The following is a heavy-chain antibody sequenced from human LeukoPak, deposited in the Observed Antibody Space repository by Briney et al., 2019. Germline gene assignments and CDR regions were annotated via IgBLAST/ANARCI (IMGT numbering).Heavy chain of an antibody. CDR3: ASEVDTTTAAGKWYYYGMDV. V-gene: IGHV3-53*01. Sequence: GGSLRLSCAASGFIVSNNYMSWVRQAPGKGLEWVSVIYSGGSTYYADSVKGRFTIPRDNSKNTLFLQVNSLRAEDTAVYYCASEVDTTTAAGKWYYYGMDVWGQGTTVTVSS. CDR1: GFIVSNNY. J-gene: IGHJ6*02. CDR2: IYSGGST. D-gene: IGHD5-18*01.